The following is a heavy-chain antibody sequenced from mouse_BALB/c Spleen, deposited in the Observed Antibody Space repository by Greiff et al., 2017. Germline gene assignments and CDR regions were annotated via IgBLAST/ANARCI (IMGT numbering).Heavy chain of an antibody. CDR2: IRLKSNNYAT. Sequence: EVMLVESGGGLVQPGGSMKLSCVASGFTFSNYWMNWVRQSPEKGLEWVAEIRLKSNNYATHYAESVKGRFTISRDDSKSSVYLQMNNLRAEDTGIYYCTTDDYPLFAYWGQGTLVTVSA. CDR3: TTDDYPLFAY. D-gene: IGHD2-4*01. V-gene: IGHV6-6*02. CDR1: GFTFSNYW. J-gene: IGHJ3*01.